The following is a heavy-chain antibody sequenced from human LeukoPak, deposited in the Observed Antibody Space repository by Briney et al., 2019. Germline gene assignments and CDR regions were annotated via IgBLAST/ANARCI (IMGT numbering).Heavy chain of an antibody. CDR3: ARDRSGYYLFDY. CDR2: IYSGGTT. V-gene: IGHV3-53*01. J-gene: IGHJ4*02. CDR1: GFTVSTNH. Sequence: GGSLRLSCAASGFTVSTNHMNWVRQAPGKGLEWVSVIYSGGTTYYANSVKGRFTISRDNAKNSLYLQMNSLRDEDTAVYYCARDRSGYYLFDYWGQGALVTVSS. D-gene: IGHD3-22*01.